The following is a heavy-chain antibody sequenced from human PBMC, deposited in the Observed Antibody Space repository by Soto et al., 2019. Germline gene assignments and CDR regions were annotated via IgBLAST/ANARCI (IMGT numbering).Heavy chain of an antibody. J-gene: IGHJ4*02. CDR2: ISHSVSA. D-gene: IGHD5-18*01. CDR3: TRDGDYGYSLAY. CDR1: GASISTGKW. V-gene: IGHV4-4*02. Sequence: QVQLQESGPGLVKPSETLTLTCAVSGASISTGKWWSWVRQPPGKGLEWIGEISHSVSANYNPALRSRVTIEVDKSKNQFSLKLSVTAAHTAMYYCTRDGDYGYSLAYWGQGTLVTVSS.